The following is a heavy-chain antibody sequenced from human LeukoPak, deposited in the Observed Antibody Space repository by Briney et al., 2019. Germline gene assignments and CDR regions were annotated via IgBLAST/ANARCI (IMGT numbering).Heavy chain of an antibody. Sequence: GGSLRLSCAASGFTFSTYGMHWVRQAPGKGLEWVAFIRYDGSTKYYADSVKGRFTISRDNSKNTLYLQMNNLRTEDTAVYYCAKVPSYSNYFDYWGQGTLVTVSS. CDR1: GFTFSTYG. CDR3: AKVPSYSNYFDY. D-gene: IGHD4-11*01. V-gene: IGHV3-30*02. J-gene: IGHJ4*01. CDR2: IRYDGSTK.